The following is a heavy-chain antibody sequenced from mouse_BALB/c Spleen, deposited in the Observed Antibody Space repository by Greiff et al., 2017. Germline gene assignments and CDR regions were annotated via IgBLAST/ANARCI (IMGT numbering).Heavy chain of an antibody. CDR1: GFTFSSYT. CDR2: ISSGGSYT. CDR3: TRESATTTAWFAY. Sequence: EVKLVESGGGLVKPGGSLKLSCAASGFTFSSYTMSWVRQTPEKRLEWVATISSGGSYTYYPDSVKGRFTISRDNAKNTLYLQMSSLKSEDTSMYYCTRESATTTAWFAYWGQGTLVTVSA. V-gene: IGHV5-6-4*01. J-gene: IGHJ3*01. D-gene: IGHD1-1*01.